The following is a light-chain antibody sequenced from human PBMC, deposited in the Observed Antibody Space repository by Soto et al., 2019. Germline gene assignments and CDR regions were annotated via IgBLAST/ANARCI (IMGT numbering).Light chain of an antibody. V-gene: IGKV1-39*01. Sequence: DIQMTQSPSSLSASVGDRVTITCRASQTISNYLNWYQKKPGKAPKLLIYAASSLQRGVPSRFSGGRAGTDFTLTIGSLQPEDFATYYCEQSYSPPPITFGRWTRLEIK. CDR3: EQSYSPPPIT. CDR1: QTISNY. CDR2: AAS. J-gene: IGKJ5*01.